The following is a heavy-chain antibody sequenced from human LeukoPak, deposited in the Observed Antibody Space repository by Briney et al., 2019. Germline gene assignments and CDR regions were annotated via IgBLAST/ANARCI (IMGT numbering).Heavy chain of an antibody. V-gene: IGHV3-21*01. J-gene: IGHJ5*02. CDR1: GFSFTFYS. Sequence: GGSLRLSCAASGFSFTFYSMNWVRQAPGKGLEWVSSISSSSSYIYYADSVKGRFTISRDNAKNSLYLQMNSLRAEDTAVYYCARGSYYDSSGYYYQENWFDPWGQGTLVTVSS. CDR2: ISSSSSYI. CDR3: ARGSYYDSSGYYYQENWFDP. D-gene: IGHD3-22*01.